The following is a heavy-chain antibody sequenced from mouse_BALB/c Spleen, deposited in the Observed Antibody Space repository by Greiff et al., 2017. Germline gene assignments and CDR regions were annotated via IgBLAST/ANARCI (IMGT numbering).Heavy chain of an antibody. CDR3: ARGYGNYVDY. CDR2: IDTSDSYT. CDR1: GYTFTDYW. V-gene: IGHV1-69*01. D-gene: IGHD2-1*01. Sequence: QVQLQQPGAELVMPGASVKMSCKASGYTFTDYWMHWVKQRPGQGLEWIGAIDTSDSYTSYNQKFKGKATLTVDESSSTAYMQLSSLTSEDSAVYFCARGYGNYVDYWGQGTTLTVSS. J-gene: IGHJ2*01.